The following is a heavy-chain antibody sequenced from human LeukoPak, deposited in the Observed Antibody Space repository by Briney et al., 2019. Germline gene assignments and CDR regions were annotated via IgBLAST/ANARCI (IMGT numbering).Heavy chain of an antibody. CDR2: ISGSGGST. V-gene: IGHV3-23*01. J-gene: IGHJ4*02. D-gene: IGHD4-17*01. CDR3: AKDWTTVVTPDPDY. Sequence: GALRLSCAASGFTFSSYAMSWVRQAPGKGLEWVSAISGSGGSTYYADSVKGRFTISRDNSKNTLYLQMNSLRAEDTAVYYCAKDWTTVVTPDPDYWGQGTLVTVSS. CDR1: GFTFSSYA.